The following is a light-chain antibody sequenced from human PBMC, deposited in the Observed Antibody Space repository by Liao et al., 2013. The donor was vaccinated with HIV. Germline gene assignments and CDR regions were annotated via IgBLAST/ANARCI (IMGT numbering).Light chain of an antibody. CDR3: QAWDSSNGV. CDR2: QDS. CDR1: NIASKA. J-gene: IGLJ2*01. V-gene: IGLV3-21*01. Sequence: SYELTQPPSVSVAPGKTARITCGGNNIASKAVHWYQQKPGQAPLLVIYQDSKRPSGIPERFSGSNSGNTATLTISGTQAMDEADYYCQAWDSSNGVFGGGTKLTVL.